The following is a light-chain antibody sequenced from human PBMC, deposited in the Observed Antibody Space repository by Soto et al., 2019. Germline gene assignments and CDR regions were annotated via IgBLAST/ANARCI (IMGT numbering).Light chain of an antibody. V-gene: IGKV1-27*01. Sequence: DIQMTQSPSSLSASIGDRVTITCRASQGISNSLAWYQQKPGQAPSLLIYDASTMPSGVPSRFSGSGSGTDFTLTINSLHPEDVATYYCQYYKSAPYTFGHGTKVDIK. CDR1: QGISNS. J-gene: IGKJ3*01. CDR2: DAS. CDR3: QYYKSAPYT.